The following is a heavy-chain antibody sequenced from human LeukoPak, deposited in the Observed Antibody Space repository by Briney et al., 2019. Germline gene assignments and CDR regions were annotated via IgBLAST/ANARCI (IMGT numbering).Heavy chain of an antibody. J-gene: IGHJ3*01. V-gene: IGHV1-18*01. Sequence: ASVKVSCKASGYTFTSYGISWVRQAPGQGLEWTGWISAYNGNTNYAQKLQGRVTMTTDTSTSTAYMELRSLRSDDTAVYHCARDLSYYDSSGYYGGFWGQGTMVTVSS. CDR2: ISAYNGNT. CDR3: ARDLSYYDSSGYYGGF. CDR1: GYTFTSYG. D-gene: IGHD3-22*01.